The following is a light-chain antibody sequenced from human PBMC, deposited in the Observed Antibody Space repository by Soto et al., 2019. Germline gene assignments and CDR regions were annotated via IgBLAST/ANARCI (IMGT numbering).Light chain of an antibody. Sequence: QSVLTQPASVSGSPGQSITISCTGTSSDVGGYNYVSWYQHHPGKAPKLLIYDVNSRPSGVSDRFSGSKSGNTASLTISGLKAGDEADYYATPYTSSTTEVSGTGTKLTVL. CDR1: SSDVGGYNY. CDR3: TPYTSSTTEV. CDR2: DVN. J-gene: IGLJ1*01. V-gene: IGLV2-14*03.